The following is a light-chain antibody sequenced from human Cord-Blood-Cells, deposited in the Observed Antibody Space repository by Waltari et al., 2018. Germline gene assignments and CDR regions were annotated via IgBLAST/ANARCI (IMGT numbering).Light chain of an antibody. V-gene: IGLV9-49*01. CDR1: SGYSNYK. Sequence: QPVLTQQPPASASLGASVTLTCTLSSGYSNYKVDWYQQRPGQGPRFVMRVGTGGIVGSKGDGIPDRFSVLGSGLNRYLTIKNIQEEDESDYHCGADHGSGSNFVYVFGTGTKVTVL. CDR2: VGTGGIVG. J-gene: IGLJ1*01. CDR3: GADHGSGSNFVYV.